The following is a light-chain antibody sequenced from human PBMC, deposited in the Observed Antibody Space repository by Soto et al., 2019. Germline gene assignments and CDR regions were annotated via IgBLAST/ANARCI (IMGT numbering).Light chain of an antibody. CDR1: QSVSSN. CDR2: GAS. J-gene: IGKJ4*01. CDR3: QQYNNWPLT. V-gene: IGKV3-15*01. Sequence: EVVITHSPATLSVSLVDRATLSCRASQSVSSNLAWYQQKPGQGPRLLIYGASTRATGIPARFSGSGSGTEFTLTISSLQSEDFAVYSCQQYNNWPLTFGGGTKVDIK.